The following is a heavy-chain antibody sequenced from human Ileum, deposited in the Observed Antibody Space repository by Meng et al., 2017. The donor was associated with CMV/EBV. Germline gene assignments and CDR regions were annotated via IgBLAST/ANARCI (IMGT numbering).Heavy chain of an antibody. V-gene: IGHV4-4*07. CDR1: GGSISGYH. CDR2: LRTSGTT. Sequence: QMQLQESGPGLVKPSETLSLTCTVSGGSISGYHWTWIRKTAGKGLEWIGRLRTSGTTDYNFSLKSRVTLSIDTSKNQFSLKLSSVTAADTAVYYCARAGARGVPVDMWGQGTLVTVSS. CDR3: ARAGARGVPVDM. J-gene: IGHJ4*02. D-gene: IGHD3-10*01.